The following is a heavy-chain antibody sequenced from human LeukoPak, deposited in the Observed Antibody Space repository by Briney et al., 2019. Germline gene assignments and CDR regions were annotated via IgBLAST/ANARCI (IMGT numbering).Heavy chain of an antibody. V-gene: IGHV3-33*01. CDR2: IWYDGSNK. D-gene: IGHD3-22*01. Sequence: AGGSLRLSCAASGFTFSSYGMHWVRQAPGKGLEWVAVIWYDGSNKYYADSVKGRFTISRDNSKNTLYLQMNSLRAEDTAVYYCAREEAKYYYDSSGYYYHYYGMDVWGQGTTVTVSS. J-gene: IGHJ6*02. CDR3: AREEAKYYYDSSGYYYHYYGMDV. CDR1: GFTFSSYG.